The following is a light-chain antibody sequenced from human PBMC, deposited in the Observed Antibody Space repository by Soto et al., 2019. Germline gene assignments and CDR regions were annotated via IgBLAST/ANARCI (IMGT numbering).Light chain of an antibody. CDR1: QYVVTR. CDR2: YTF. CDR3: HQRQSWPRT. V-gene: IGKV3-11*01. J-gene: IGKJ1*01. Sequence: EIVLTQSPAALSSSPGETPTLSCRASQYVVTRLAWYPHTPGQAPRILIYYTFNRETGIRARFSGSGSGTEFTLTINSLAPEDFAIYYCHQRQSWPRTFGQGTKVDIK.